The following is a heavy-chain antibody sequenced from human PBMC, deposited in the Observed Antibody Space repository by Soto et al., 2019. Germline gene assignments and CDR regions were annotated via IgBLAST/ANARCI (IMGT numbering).Heavy chain of an antibody. CDR3: ARGLGQYSHDNRGYFHLDY. CDR2: LYPDGRA. Sequence: GGSLRLSCTASGFSVSSNYLTWVRQAPGKGLKWISVLYPDGRAYYADSVKGRFTLSTDNSENSVYLQMNSLTADDAAVYYCARGLGQYSHDNRGYFHLDYWGQGALVTAPQ. V-gene: IGHV3-53*01. J-gene: IGHJ4*02. CDR1: GFSVSSNY. D-gene: IGHD3-22*01.